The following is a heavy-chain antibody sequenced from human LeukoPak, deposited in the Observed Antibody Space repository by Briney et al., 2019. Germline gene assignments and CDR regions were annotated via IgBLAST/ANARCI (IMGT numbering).Heavy chain of an antibody. CDR2: VKSDGSNP. J-gene: IGHJ4*02. V-gene: IGHV3-74*01. D-gene: IGHD3-10*01. CDR1: RFSFSNYW. CDR3: ARDIVSGSGSLDY. Sequence: GGSLRLSCGASRFSFSNYWMHWCPQAPGKARVWVSRVKSDGSNPSYADPVKGRFTISRDNAENMLYLQMNTLGAEDPAVYYCARDIVSGSGSLDYWGQGTLVTVSS.